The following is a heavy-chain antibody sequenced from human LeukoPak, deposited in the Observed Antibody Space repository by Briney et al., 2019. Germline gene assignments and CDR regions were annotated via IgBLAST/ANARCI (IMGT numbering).Heavy chain of an antibody. J-gene: IGHJ4*02. D-gene: IGHD2-15*01. V-gene: IGHV4-38-2*02. Sequence: PSETLSLTCTVSGYSISSGYYWGWIRQPPGKGLEWIGSIYHSGSTYYNPSLKSRVTISVDTSKNQFPLKLSSVTAADTAVYYCARSQSGGFGALDYWGQGTLVTVSS. CDR3: ARSQSGGFGALDY. CDR1: GYSISSGYY. CDR2: IYHSGST.